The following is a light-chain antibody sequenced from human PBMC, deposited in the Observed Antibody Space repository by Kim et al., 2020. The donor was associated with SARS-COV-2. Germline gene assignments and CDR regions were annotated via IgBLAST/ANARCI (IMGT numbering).Light chain of an antibody. CDR3: QVWDSSSDPSGV. CDR2: YDS. J-gene: IGLJ3*02. CDR1: NIGSKS. Sequence: SSELTQPPSVSVAPGKTARITCGGNNIGSKSVHWYQQKPGQAPVLVIYYDSDRPSGIPERFSGSNSGNTATLTISRVEAGDEADYYCQVWDSSSDPSGV. V-gene: IGLV3-21*04.